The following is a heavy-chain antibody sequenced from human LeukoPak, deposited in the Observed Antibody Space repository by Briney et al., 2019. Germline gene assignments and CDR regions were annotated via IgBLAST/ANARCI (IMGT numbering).Heavy chain of an antibody. V-gene: IGHV4-4*07. Sequence: PSETLSLTCAVYGGSFSGYYWSWIRQPAGKGLEWIGRIYTSGSTNYNPSLKSRATMSVDTSKNQFSLKLSSVTAADTAVYYCARELSHGIAAAGTNWFDPWGQGTLVTVSS. CDR3: ARELSHGIAAAGTNWFDP. J-gene: IGHJ5*02. CDR2: IYTSGST. CDR1: GGSFSGYY. D-gene: IGHD6-13*01.